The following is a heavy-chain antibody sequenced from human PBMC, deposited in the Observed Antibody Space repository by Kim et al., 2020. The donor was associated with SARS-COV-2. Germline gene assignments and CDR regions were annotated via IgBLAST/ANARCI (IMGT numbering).Heavy chain of an antibody. CDR1: GFTFSNYA. D-gene: IGHD2-15*01. CDR3: AKSGPNCSGGSCLYYFDY. J-gene: IGHJ4*02. V-gene: IGHV3-23*01. CDR2: ISDSGGST. Sequence: GGSLRLSCAASGFTFSNYAMSWVRQAPGKGLEWVSGISDSGGSTYYADSVKGRVTISRDNSKNTLFLQMNSLSAEDTAVYYCAKSGPNCSGGSCLYYFDYWGQGTLVTDSS.